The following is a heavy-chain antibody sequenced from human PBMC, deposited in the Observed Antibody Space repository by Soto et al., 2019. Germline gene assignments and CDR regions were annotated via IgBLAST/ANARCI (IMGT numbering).Heavy chain of an antibody. D-gene: IGHD2-2*01. CDR2: ISPISDTT. Sequence: QVQLVQSGAEVKKPGSSVKVSCKASGGTFSSYAISWVRQAPGQGLEWMGGISPISDTTNYAQKFQGRVTITADESTSTAYMELSSLRSEDTAVYYCARSQGSSTSLEIYYYYYYGMDVWGQGTMVTVSS. V-gene: IGHV1-69*01. J-gene: IGHJ6*02. CDR1: GGTFSSYA. CDR3: ARSQGSSTSLEIYYYYYYGMDV.